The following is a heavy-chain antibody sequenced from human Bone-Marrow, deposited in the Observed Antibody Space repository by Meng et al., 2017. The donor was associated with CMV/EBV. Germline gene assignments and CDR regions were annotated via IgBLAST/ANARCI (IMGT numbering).Heavy chain of an antibody. D-gene: IGHD2-2*02. CDR3: ARTLGYCSSTSCYNFDY. J-gene: IGHJ4*02. CDR1: EYTFSNIW. V-gene: IGHV3-11*01. Sequence: GESLKISCVASEYTFSNIWMSWVRQAPGKGLEWVSYISSSGSTIYYADSVKGRFTISRDNAKNSLYLQMNSLRAEDTAVYYCARTLGYCSSTSCYNFDYWGQGTLVTVSS. CDR2: ISSSGSTI.